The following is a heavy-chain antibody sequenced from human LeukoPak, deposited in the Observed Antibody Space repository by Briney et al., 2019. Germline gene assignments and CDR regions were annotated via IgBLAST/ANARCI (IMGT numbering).Heavy chain of an antibody. CDR2: IYYSGST. J-gene: IGHJ4*02. CDR3: ATPADYYGSGTFDY. V-gene: IGHV4-39*01. CDR1: GGSISRSSEY. D-gene: IGHD3-10*01. Sequence: PSETLSLTCTVSGGSISRSSEYWGWIRQPPGKGLEWIGSIYYSGSTYYNPSLKSRVTISVDTSKNQSSLKLSSVTAADTAVYYCATPADYYGSGTFDYWGQGTLVTVSS.